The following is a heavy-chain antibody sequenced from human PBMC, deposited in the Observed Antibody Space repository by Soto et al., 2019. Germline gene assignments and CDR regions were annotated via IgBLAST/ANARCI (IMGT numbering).Heavy chain of an antibody. CDR3: ATGQQVRSADI. D-gene: IGHD6-13*01. CDR2: ISSASSNT. J-gene: IGHJ3*02. CDR1: GFTVSGYY. Sequence: QVQLLESGGGLVKPGGSLRLSCAASGFTVSGYYMGWIRQPTGKGLEWISYISSASSNTNHADSVKGRFTISRDNDKKSLYLQMNSVRAADASVYVCATGQQVRSADIWGQGTMVTVSS. V-gene: IGHV3-11*03.